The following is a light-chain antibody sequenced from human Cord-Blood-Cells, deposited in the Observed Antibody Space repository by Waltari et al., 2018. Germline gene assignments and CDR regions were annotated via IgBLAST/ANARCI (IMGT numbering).Light chain of an antibody. CDR2: RNN. Sequence: QSVLTQPPSASGTPGQRVTISCSGSSSNIGSNYVYWYQQLPGTAPKLLIYRNNQRPSGVPDRFSGSKSGTSASLAVSGLPSEDEADYYCAAWDDSLSGVFGGGTKLTVL. V-gene: IGLV1-47*01. J-gene: IGLJ3*02. CDR1: SSNIGSNY. CDR3: AAWDDSLSGV.